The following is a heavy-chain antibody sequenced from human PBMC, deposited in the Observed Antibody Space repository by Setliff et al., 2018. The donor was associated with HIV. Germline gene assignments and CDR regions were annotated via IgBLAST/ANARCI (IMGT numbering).Heavy chain of an antibody. Sequence: SETLSLTCTVSGGSISSYYWSWIRQPPGKGLEWIGYIYTSGSTNYNPSLKSRVTISVDTSKNQFSLKLSSVTAADTAVYYCAREIRGPLGWFDPWGQGTLVTVSS. CDR3: AREIRGPLGWFDP. D-gene: IGHD3-10*01. CDR1: GGSISSYY. CDR2: IYTSGST. V-gene: IGHV4-4*09. J-gene: IGHJ5*02.